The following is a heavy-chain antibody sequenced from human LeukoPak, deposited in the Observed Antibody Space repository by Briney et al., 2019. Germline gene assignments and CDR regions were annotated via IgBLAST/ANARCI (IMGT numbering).Heavy chain of an antibody. J-gene: IGHJ4*02. Sequence: SETLSLTCAVYGGSFSGYYWSWIRQPPGKGLEWIGEINHSGSTNYNPSLKSRVTISVDTSKNQFSLKLSSVTAADTAVYYCARAYSNGHIDYWGQGTLVTVSS. D-gene: IGHD4-11*01. CDR1: GGSFSGYY. CDR3: ARAYSNGHIDY. V-gene: IGHV4-34*01. CDR2: INHSGST.